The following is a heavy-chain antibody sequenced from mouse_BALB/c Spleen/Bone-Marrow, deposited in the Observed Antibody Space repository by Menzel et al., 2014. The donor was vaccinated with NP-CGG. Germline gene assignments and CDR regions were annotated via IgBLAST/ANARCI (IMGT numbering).Heavy chain of an antibody. CDR3: TRDYGSFMDY. CDR2: IYPGNSDT. CDR1: GYTLTSCW. J-gene: IGHJ4*01. Sequence: EVQLQESGTVLARPGASVKMSCKASGYTLTSCWMHWVKQRPGQGLEWIGTIYPGNSDTSYNQKFKGKAKLTAVTSTSTAYMEISSLTNEDSAVYFCTRDYGSFMDYWGQGTSVTVS. V-gene: IGHV1-5*01. D-gene: IGHD1-1*01.